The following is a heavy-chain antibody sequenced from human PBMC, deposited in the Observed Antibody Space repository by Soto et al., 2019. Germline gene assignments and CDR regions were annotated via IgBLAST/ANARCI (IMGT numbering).Heavy chain of an antibody. D-gene: IGHD6-19*01. J-gene: IGHJ4*02. CDR2: IYYSGST. CDR1: GGSISSSSYY. CDR3: AASSGRGDPFDY. V-gene: IGHV4-61*05. Sequence: SETLSLTCTVSGGSISSSSYYWSWIRQPPGKGLEWIGYIYYSGSTNYNPSLKSRVTISVDTSKNQFSLKLSSVTAADTAVYYCAASSGRGDPFDYWGQGTLVTVSS.